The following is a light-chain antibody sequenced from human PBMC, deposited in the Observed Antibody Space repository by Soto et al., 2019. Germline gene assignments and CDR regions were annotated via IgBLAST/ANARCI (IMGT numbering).Light chain of an antibody. V-gene: IGLV1-47*02. CDR3: AAWDDSLSGPL. CDR1: TSNIGNNY. Sequence: QSVLTQPPSESGTPGQRVTISCSGSTSNIGNNYVHWYQQLPGTAPKLLSYSDNQRPSGVPDRFSGSKSGTSASLAISGLRSEDEADYYCAAWDDSLSGPLFGGGSKVTVL. J-gene: IGLJ2*01. CDR2: SDN.